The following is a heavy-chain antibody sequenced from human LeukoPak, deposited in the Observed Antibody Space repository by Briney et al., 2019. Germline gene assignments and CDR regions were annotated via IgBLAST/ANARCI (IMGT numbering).Heavy chain of an antibody. J-gene: IGHJ5*01. CDR2: INQDGSGK. D-gene: IGHD6-25*01. Sequence: SGGPLRLSCAASGFTFSTYWMTWVRQAPRKGLEWVANINQDGSGKYYVDSVRGRFTISRDNAKNSLYLQMNSLRVEDTAMYYCARRQAAAVNWFDSWGQGTLVTVSS. CDR1: GFTFSTYW. CDR3: ARRQAAAVNWFDS. V-gene: IGHV3-7*01.